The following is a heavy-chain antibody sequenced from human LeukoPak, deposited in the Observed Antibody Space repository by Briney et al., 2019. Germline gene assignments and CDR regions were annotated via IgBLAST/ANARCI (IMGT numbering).Heavy chain of an antibody. CDR2: IYTSGST. Sequence: PSQTLSLTCTVSGGSISSGSYYWSWIRQPAGKGLEWIGRIYTSGSTNYNPSLKSRVTISVDTSKNQFSLKLSSVTAADTAVYYCARMSASPSRLIQPWGQGTMVTVSS. CDR3: ARMSASPSRLIQP. D-gene: IGHD5-18*01. V-gene: IGHV4-61*02. J-gene: IGHJ3*01. CDR1: GGSISSGSYY.